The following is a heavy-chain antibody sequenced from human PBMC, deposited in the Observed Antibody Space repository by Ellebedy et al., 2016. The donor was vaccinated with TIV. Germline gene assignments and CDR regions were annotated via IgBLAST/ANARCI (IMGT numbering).Heavy chain of an antibody. D-gene: IGHD3-16*02. CDR1: GGPISSSSYY. CDR2: IYYSGST. J-gene: IGHJ4*02. CDR3: AVLDISTGGVIAPLPFDY. Sequence: SETLSLXXPAPGGPISSSSYYWGSIRQPPGKGLEWIGSIYYSGSTYYNPSLKSRVTISVDTSKNQFSLKLSSVTAADTAVYYCAVLDISTGGVIAPLPFDYWGQGTLVTVSS. V-gene: IGHV4-39*01.